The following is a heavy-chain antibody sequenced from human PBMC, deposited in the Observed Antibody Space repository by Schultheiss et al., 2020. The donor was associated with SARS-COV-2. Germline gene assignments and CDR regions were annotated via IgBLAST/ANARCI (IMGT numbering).Heavy chain of an antibody. CDR3: TTNWGFDY. CDR2: IKRTIDGGTT. D-gene: IGHD7-27*01. CDR1: GFTFSNAW. Sequence: GGSLRLSCEASGFTFSNAWMNWVHQAPGMGLEWVGRIKRTIDGGTTDYAAPVKGRFTISRDDSKNTLYLQMFSLKTEDTSVYYCTTNWGFDYWGQGTRVTVSS. J-gene: IGHJ4*02. V-gene: IGHV3-15*07.